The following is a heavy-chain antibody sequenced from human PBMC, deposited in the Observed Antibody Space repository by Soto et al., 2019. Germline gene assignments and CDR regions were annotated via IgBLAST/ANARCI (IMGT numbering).Heavy chain of an antibody. CDR2: INPGNGDT. V-gene: IGHV1-3*01. Sequence: GASVKVSCKTSGYTFNKYPIHWVRQAPGQGLEWMGWINPGNGDTGFSQKFQDRVTITRDTSASTAYMELSSLRSEDTAVYYCARKDYCDSGMYHFDYWGQGTLVTVSS. D-gene: IGHD4-17*01. J-gene: IGHJ4*02. CDR1: GYTFNKYP. CDR3: ARKDYCDSGMYHFDY.